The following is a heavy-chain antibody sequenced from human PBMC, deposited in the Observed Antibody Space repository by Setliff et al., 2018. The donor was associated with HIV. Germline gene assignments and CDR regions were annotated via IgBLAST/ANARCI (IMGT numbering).Heavy chain of an antibody. J-gene: IGHJ3*02. Sequence: ASVKVSCKASGYTFSQYPMHWVRQAPGQRPEWMGWINTGNGNTKYSQIFRDRVTFTRDTSADTVYMEVSSLRSEDTAVYYCARDHEAYHYDSRGVGDALDIWGRGTTVTV. D-gene: IGHD3-22*01. V-gene: IGHV1-3*04. CDR3: ARDHEAYHYDSRGVGDALDI. CDR2: INTGNGNT. CDR1: GYTFSQYP.